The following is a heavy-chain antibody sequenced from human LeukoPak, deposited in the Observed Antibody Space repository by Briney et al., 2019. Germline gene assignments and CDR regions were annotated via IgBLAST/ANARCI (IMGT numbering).Heavy chain of an antibody. V-gene: IGHV4-34*01. Sequence: SETLSLTCAVYGGSFSGYYWSWIRQPPGKGLEWIGEINHSGSTNYNPSLKSRVTISVDTSKNQFSLKLSSVTAADTAVYYCARGQKPYSSSSGALGYWGQGTLVTVSS. D-gene: IGHD6-6*01. CDR3: ARGQKPYSSSSGALGY. CDR1: GGSFSGYY. J-gene: IGHJ4*02. CDR2: INHSGST.